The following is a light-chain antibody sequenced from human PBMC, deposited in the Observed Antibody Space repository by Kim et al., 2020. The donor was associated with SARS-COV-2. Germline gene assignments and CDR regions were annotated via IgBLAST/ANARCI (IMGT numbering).Light chain of an antibody. V-gene: IGKV3-11*01. CDR1: QSVADF. CDR2: GAS. CDR3: QQRSLWPRA. J-gene: IGKJ2*01. Sequence: EIVLTQSPATLSLSPGGRATLSCRASQSVADFLAWYQQKPGQPPRLLIYGASNRATGIPARFSGSGSGTEFTLTIGSLEPEDFAVYYCQQRSLWPRAFGQGTKLEI.